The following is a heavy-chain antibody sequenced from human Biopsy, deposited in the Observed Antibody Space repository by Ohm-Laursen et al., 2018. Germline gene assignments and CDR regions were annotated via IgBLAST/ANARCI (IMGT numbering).Heavy chain of an antibody. Sequence: SLRLSCAASGFTFCAYEMIWARQAPGKGLAWVSYISFTGTSLYYADSVKGRFTISRDNAKNSLYLQMNSLKAEDTGIYYCARDLKWGQGTLVTVSS. J-gene: IGHJ4*02. V-gene: IGHV3-48*03. CDR3: ARDLK. CDR1: GFTFCAYE. CDR2: ISFTGTSL.